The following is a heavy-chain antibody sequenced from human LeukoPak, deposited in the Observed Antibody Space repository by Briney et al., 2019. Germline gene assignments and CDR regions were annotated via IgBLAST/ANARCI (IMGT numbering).Heavy chain of an antibody. V-gene: IGHV1-18*01. CDR3: ARGFASTVLMVNWFDP. Sequence: ASVKVSCKASGYTFTNYGITWVRQAPGQGLEWMGWISAYNGDTNYAQKLQGRVTMTTDTSTSTAYMELRSLRSDDTAMYYCARGFASTVLMVNWFDPWGQGTLVSVSS. J-gene: IGHJ5*02. CDR2: ISAYNGDT. CDR1: GYTFTNYG. D-gene: IGHD2-8*01.